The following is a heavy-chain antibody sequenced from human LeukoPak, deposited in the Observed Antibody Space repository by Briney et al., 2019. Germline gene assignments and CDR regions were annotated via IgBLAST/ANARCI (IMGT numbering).Heavy chain of an antibody. V-gene: IGHV1-24*01. J-gene: IGHJ5*02. CDR3: ATDRYCSGGSCYSGVDWFDP. D-gene: IGHD2-15*01. Sequence: ASVKVSCKVSGYTLTELSMHWVRQAPGKGLELMGGFDPEDGETIYAQKFQDRVTMTEDTSTDTAYMELSSLRSEDTAVYYCATDRYCSGGSCYSGVDWFDPWGQGTLVTVSS. CDR2: FDPEDGET. CDR1: GYTLTELS.